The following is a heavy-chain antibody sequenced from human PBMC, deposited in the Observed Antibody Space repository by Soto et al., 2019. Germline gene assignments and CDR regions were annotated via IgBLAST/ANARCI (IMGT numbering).Heavy chain of an antibody. J-gene: IGHJ1*01. V-gene: IGHV3-30-3*01. CDR1: GFILRDYA. Sequence: PGGSLRLACVDSGFILRDYAMHWDRQAPGKGLEWVALISPAGTNQYYADSAKGRFTISRDNGKNTLYLQMNSLRPEDTGLYYCARENSRISPRLFQHWGHGTLVTVSS. CDR2: ISPAGTNQ. D-gene: IGHD6-6*01. CDR3: ARENSRISPRLFQH.